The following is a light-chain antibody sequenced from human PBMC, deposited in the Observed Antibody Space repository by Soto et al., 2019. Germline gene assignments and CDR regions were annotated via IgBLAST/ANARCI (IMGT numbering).Light chain of an antibody. CDR3: QQYDDYPLT. CDR2: DAS. Sequence: DIQMTQSPSTLSASVGDRVTITCRASQSIKNWLAWSQQKPGTAPKFLIYDASTLESGVPSRFSGSGSGTEFTLTISSLQADDFATYFCQQYDDYPLTFGGGTKVEIK. V-gene: IGKV1-5*01. J-gene: IGKJ4*01. CDR1: QSIKNW.